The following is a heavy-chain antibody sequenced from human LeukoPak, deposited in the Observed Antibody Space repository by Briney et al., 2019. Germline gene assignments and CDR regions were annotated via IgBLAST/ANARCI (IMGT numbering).Heavy chain of an antibody. Sequence: SETLSLTCTVSGGSISSYYWSWIRQPPGKGLEWIGNIYDSGSTNYNPSLKSRVTISVDTSKNQCSLKLSSVTAADTAVYYCARQSISGSSSSYFDYWGQGTLVNVSS. CDR2: IYDSGST. CDR1: GGSISSYY. CDR3: ARQSISGSSSSYFDY. D-gene: IGHD3-22*01. V-gene: IGHV4-59*01. J-gene: IGHJ4*02.